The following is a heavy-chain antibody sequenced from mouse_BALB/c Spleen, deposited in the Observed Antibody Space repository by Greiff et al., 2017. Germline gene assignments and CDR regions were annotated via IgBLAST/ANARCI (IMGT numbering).Heavy chain of an antibody. CDR2: IYPGNSDT. CDR3: TSQRFDYYGSSFDY. CDR1: GYTFTSYW. Sequence: EVQLQQSGTVLARPGASVKMSCKASGYTFTSYWMHWVKQRPGQGLEWIGAIYPGNSDTSYNQKFKGKAKLTAVTSTSTAYMELSSLTNEDSAVYYCTSQRFDYYGSSFDYWGQGTTLTVSA. J-gene: IGHJ2*01. V-gene: IGHV1-5*01. D-gene: IGHD1-1*01.